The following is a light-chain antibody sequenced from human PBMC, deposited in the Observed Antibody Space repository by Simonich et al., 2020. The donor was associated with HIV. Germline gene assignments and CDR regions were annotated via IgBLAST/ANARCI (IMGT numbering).Light chain of an antibody. CDR2: DAS. Sequence: EIVMTQSPATLSVSPGERATLSCRASQTVRNNYVAWYQQKPGLAPRLLIYDASSRATGVPYRVSGSGSGTDFTLTISRLEPEDFAVYYCQQYGSSPPTFGQGTKVEIK. CDR3: QQYGSSPPT. CDR1: QTVRNNY. J-gene: IGKJ1*01. V-gene: IGKV3D-20*01.